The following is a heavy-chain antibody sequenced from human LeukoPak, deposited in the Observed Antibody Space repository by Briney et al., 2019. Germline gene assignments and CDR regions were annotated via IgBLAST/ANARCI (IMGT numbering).Heavy chain of an antibody. Sequence: PGGSLRLSCAASGFSLDDYAMHWVRQAPGQGLEWVSGISWDGRNMAYAASVKGRFTISRDNAQNSLYLQMYSLKIDDTAFYYCIKDMGFDLLKDAFDLWGQGMLVTVSS. CDR1: GFSLDDYA. J-gene: IGHJ3*01. CDR2: ISWDGRNM. CDR3: IKDMGFDLLKDAFDL. D-gene: IGHD1-26*01. V-gene: IGHV3-9*01.